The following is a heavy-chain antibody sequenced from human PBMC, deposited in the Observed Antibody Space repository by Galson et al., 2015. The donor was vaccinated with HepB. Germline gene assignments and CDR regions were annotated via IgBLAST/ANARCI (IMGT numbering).Heavy chain of an antibody. J-gene: IGHJ5*02. CDR1: GGSFSGYY. V-gene: IGHV4-34*01. CDR3: ARGRRGDSAQRRYCTNGVCLAYAHFDP. Sequence: SETLSLTCAVYGGSFSGYYWSWIRQPPGKGLEWIGEINHSGSTNYNPSLKSRVTISVDTSKNQFSLKLSSVTAADTAVYYCARGRRGDSAQRRYCTNGVCLAYAHFDPWGQGTLVTVSS. D-gene: IGHD2-8*01. CDR2: INHSGST.